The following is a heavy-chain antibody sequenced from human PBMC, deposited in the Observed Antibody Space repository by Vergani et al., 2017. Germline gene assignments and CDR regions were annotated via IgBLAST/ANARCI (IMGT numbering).Heavy chain of an antibody. V-gene: IGHV4-34*01. CDR2: INHSGST. CDR3: ARAWGTMVREPSPYPYYYYYYGMDV. D-gene: IGHD3-10*01. Sequence: QVQLQQWGAGLLKPSETLSLTCAVYGGSFSGYYWSWIRQPPGKGLEWIGEINHSGSTNYNPSLKSRVTISVDTSKNQFSLKLSSVTAADTAVYYCARAWGTMVREPSPYPYYYYYYGMDVWGQGTTVTVSS. J-gene: IGHJ6*02. CDR1: GGSFSGYY.